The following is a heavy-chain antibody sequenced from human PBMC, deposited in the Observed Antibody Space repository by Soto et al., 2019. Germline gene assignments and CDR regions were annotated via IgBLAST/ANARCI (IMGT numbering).Heavy chain of an antibody. J-gene: IGHJ6*02. CDR1: GXTLSSYS. CDR3: AKGNCSSTTCYTWGGKYYYYYYGMDV. D-gene: IGHD2-2*02. V-gene: IGHV3-23*01. CDR2: IVGRGGST. Sequence: GSLRLSCAASGXTLSSYSMSWVRRAPGKGLEWVSSIVGRGGSTYYADSVKGRFTSSIGNSKNTLYLQMNSLRAEETAVYYCAKGNCSSTTCYTWGGKYYYYYYGMDVWGQGTTGTVSS.